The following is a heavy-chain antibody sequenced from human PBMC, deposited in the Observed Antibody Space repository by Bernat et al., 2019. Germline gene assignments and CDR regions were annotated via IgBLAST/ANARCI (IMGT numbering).Heavy chain of an antibody. CDR2: IDPSDSYT. CDR1: GYSLTSYW. D-gene: IGHD2-2*01. CDR3: ARHLGIVVVPAAKNDAFDI. Sequence: EVQLVQSGAEVKKPGESLRISCKGSGYSLTSYWISWVRQMPGTGLEWMGRIDPSDSYTNYSPSFQGQVTISADKSSTTAYLKWSSLKASDTAMYYCARHLGIVVVPAAKNDAFDIWGQGTMVTVSS. V-gene: IGHV5-10-1*03. J-gene: IGHJ3*02.